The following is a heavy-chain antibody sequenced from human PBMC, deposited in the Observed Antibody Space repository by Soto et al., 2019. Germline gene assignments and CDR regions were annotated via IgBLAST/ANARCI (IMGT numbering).Heavy chain of an antibody. CDR2: ICYTGST. CDR3: ARHTKRYRLAGRHVRHFDY. J-gene: IGHJ4*02. D-gene: IGHD6-19*01. Sequence: QVQLQESGPGLVKPSATLSLPCIVSGDSISSTSNCWGWIRQPPGKGLSWIGSICYTGSTFYNPSLKSRVTISVETSKNQFSLRLTSVTAADTALYYCARHTKRYRLAGRHVRHFDYWGQGTLVTVSS. CDR1: GDSISSTSNC. V-gene: IGHV4-39*01.